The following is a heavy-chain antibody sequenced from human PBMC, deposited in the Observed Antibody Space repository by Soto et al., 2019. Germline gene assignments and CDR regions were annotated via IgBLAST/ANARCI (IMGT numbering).Heavy chain of an antibody. D-gene: IGHD4-4*01. CDR3: ARGTNSAYSWIDP. CDR1: GGSISSYY. V-gene: IGHV4-59*12. CDR2: IYFSES. Sequence: PSGTLSLTCTVSGGSISSYYWSWIRQPPGKGLEWIGYIYFSESHYLDSVKGRFTISRDNAKNSLYLQMNSLRAGDTAVYFCARGTNSAYSWIDPWGRGTLVTVSS. J-gene: IGHJ5*02.